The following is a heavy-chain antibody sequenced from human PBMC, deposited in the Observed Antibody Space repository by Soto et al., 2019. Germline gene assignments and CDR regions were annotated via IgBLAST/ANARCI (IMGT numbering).Heavy chain of an antibody. CDR1: GVTFSKYN. D-gene: IGHD2-21*01. J-gene: IGHJ6*02. V-gene: IGHV3-13*01. CDR3: ARGLRGPGDYCYGMDV. CDR2: IGAASDT. Sequence: GSLRLSCAAAGVTFSKYNMHRVRHAPGEGLEWVSGIGAASDTYYPVSMHGRFTVSTDNAKKSLYLQMNSRRAGDTALYYCARGLRGPGDYCYGMDVWGQGTTGTASS.